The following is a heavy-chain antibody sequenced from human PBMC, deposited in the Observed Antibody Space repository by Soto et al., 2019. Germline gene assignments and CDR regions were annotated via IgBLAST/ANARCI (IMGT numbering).Heavy chain of an antibody. D-gene: IGHD6-13*01. CDR2: ISSSSSYI. J-gene: IGHJ3*02. Sequence: GGSLRLSCAASGFTFSSYSMDWVRQAPGKGLEWVSSISSSSSYIYYADSVKGRFTISRDNAKNSLYLQMNSLRAEDTAVYYCARAKRSAAHAFDIWGQGTMVTVSS. CDR1: GFTFSSYS. V-gene: IGHV3-21*01. CDR3: ARAKRSAAHAFDI.